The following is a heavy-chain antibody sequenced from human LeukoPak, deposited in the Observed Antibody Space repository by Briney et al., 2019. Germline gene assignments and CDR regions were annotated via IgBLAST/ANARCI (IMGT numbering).Heavy chain of an antibody. V-gene: IGHV3-30*19. CDR2: ISYDGSNK. CDR1: GFTFSSYG. J-gene: IGHJ4*02. CDR3: ARVAGVEMATIDY. D-gene: IGHD5-24*01. Sequence: GRSLRLSCAASGFTFSSYGMHWVRQAPGKGLEWVAVISYDGSNKYYADSVKGRFTISRDNSKNTLYLQMNSLRAEDTAVYYCARVAGVEMATIDYWGQGTLVTVSS.